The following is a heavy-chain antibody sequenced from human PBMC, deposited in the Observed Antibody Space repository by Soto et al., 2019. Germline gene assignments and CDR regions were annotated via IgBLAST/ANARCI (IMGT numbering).Heavy chain of an antibody. CDR1: GGTVRRRG. CDR2: IIPIFPTA. V-gene: IGHV1-69*01. J-gene: IGHJ4*02. CDR3: ARDQGYRSSQYFFDI. D-gene: IGHD6-19*01. Sequence: QVQLVPAGAEVKKPGSSVKVSCKASGGTVRRRGLIWVRQAPGQGLEWVGGIIPIFPTAHYGQNFQGRVTITADASTTTAYMELSSLRSEDTAVYYCARDQGYRSSQYFFDIWGQGTLVTVSA.